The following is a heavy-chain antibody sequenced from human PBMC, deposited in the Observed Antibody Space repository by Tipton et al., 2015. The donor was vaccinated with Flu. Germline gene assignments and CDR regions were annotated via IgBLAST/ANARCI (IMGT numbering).Heavy chain of an antibody. D-gene: IGHD7-27*01. J-gene: IGHJ4*02. V-gene: IGHV3-23*01. CDR2: ISGSGSNT. CDR3: AKDPNWAGDY. CDR1: GFTFSSCA. Sequence: GSLRLSCAASGFTFSSCAMSWVRQAPGKGLEWVSAISGSGSNTYYADSVKGRFSISRDFSKHTLFLLMNRLRVEDTAGYYCAKDPNWAGDYWGQGTLVTVAS.